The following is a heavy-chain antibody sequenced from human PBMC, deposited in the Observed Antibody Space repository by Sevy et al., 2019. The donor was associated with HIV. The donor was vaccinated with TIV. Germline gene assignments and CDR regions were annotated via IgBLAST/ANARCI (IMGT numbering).Heavy chain of an antibody. J-gene: IGHJ6*03. CDR3: TRGPVTTRGFNFYYYMDV. CDR1: GFIFGDYA. Sequence: GGSLRLSCTTSGFIFGDYAMSWFRQAPGKGLEWVGFIRSKAYGGTTEFAASVKGRFTMSRDDSESIAYLQMNSLKIEDTAVYYCTRGPVTTRGFNFYYYMDVWGRGTTVTVSS. CDR2: IRSKAYGGTT. V-gene: IGHV3-49*03. D-gene: IGHD5-12*01.